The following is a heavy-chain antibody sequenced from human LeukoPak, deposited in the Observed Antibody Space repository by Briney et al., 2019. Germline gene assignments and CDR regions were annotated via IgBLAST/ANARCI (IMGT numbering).Heavy chain of an antibody. D-gene: IGHD3-9*01. J-gene: IGHJ4*02. CDR1: GFIFRDNH. Sequence: GGSLRLSCAASGFIFRDNHMSWVRQAPGKGLEWVSYISGSGYTIYYADSVSGRFAISRDNAKNSLYMQMNSLRAEDTAVYYCARMGRDYDILTGYYYFDYWGQGIQVTVSS. CDR3: ARMGRDYDILTGYYYFDY. V-gene: IGHV3-11*01. CDR2: ISGSGYTI.